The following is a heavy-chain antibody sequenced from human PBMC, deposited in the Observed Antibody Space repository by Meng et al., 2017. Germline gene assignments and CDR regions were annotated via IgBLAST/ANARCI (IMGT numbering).Heavy chain of an antibody. CDR1: GFTFSSHG. J-gene: IGHJ6*02. CDR2: IWYDGSNK. D-gene: IGHD3-10*01. CDR3: ARESITMVRGVIKINYYYYGMDV. V-gene: IGHV3-33*01. Sequence: GESLKISCAASGFTFSSHGMHWVRQAPGKGLEWVAVIWYDGSNKYYADSVKGRFTISRDNSKNTLYLQMNSLRAEDTAVYYCARESITMVRGVIKINYYYYGMDVWGQGTTVTVSS.